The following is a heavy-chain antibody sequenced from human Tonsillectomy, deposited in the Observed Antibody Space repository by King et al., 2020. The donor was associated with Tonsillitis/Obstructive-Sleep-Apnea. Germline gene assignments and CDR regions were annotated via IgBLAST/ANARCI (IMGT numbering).Heavy chain of an antibody. D-gene: IGHD2-2*01. CDR2: VSGGGEST. J-gene: IGHJ4*02. Sequence: VQLVESGGGLVQPGGSLRLSCTASGFTFSSHAVSWVRQAPGKGLEWVSTVSGGGESTYYADSVKGRFTISRDNSKGTLFLQMNSLRAEDTAVYCCVKAHQAIVVAPAAMCYWGQGTLVTVSS. CDR3: VKAHQAIVVAPAAMCY. CDR1: GFTFSSHA. V-gene: IGHV3-23*04.